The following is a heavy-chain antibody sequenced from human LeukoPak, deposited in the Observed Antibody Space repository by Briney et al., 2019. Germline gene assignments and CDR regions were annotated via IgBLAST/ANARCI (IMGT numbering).Heavy chain of an antibody. D-gene: IGHD2-2*01. CDR1: GGSISSGDYY. CDR2: IYYSGST. Sequence: SETLSLTCTVSGGSISSGDYYWSWIRQPPGKGLEWIGYIYYSGSTHYNPSLKSRVTISVDTSKNQFSLKLSSVTAADTAVYYCARGRGVVVPAASYYYYYGMDVWGQGTTVTVSS. CDR3: ARGRGVVVPAASYYYYYGMDV. J-gene: IGHJ6*02. V-gene: IGHV4-30-4*01.